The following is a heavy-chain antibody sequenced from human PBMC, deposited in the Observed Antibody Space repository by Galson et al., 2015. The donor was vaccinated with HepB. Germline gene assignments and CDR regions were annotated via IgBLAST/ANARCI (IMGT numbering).Heavy chain of an antibody. CDR2: IYYTGST. D-gene: IGHD2-2*01. J-gene: IGHJ6*03. V-gene: IGHV4-31*01. CDR1: GGSISSGGYY. Sequence: TLSLTCTVSGGSISSGGYYWSWIRQHPGKGLEWIGYIYYTGSTYYNPSLRSQVTISVDTSKNQFSLKLSAVTAADTAVYYCAREYCSSSSCYYMDVWGKGTTVTVSS. CDR3: AREYCSSSSCYYMDV.